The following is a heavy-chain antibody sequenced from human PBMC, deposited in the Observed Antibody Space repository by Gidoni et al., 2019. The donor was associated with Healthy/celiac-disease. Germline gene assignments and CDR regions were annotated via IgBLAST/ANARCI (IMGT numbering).Heavy chain of an antibody. D-gene: IGHD2-15*01. J-gene: IGHJ4*02. V-gene: IGHV4-39*01. Sequence: QLQLQESGPGLVKPSETLSLTCTVSGGSISSSSYYWGWIRQPPGKGLEWIGSIYYSGRTYYNPSLKSRVTISVDTSKNQFSLKLSSVTAADTAVYYCARHIIRSGGSCYHDYWGQGTLVTVSS. CDR2: IYYSGRT. CDR3: ARHIIRSGGSCYHDY. CDR1: GGSISSSSYY.